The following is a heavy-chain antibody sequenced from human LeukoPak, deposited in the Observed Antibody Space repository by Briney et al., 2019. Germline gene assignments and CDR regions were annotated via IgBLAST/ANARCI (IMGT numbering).Heavy chain of an antibody. CDR3: AREKTACGGDCYDS. J-gene: IGHJ4*02. Sequence: GGSLRLSCAASGFAFSSYEMNWVRQAPGKGLEWVSYISSSGTPIHYADSVKGRFTISRDNAKNSLFLQMNSLRAEDTAVYYCAREKTACGGDCYDSWGQGTLVTVSS. CDR2: ISSSGTPI. CDR1: GFAFSSYE. V-gene: IGHV3-48*03. D-gene: IGHD2-21*01.